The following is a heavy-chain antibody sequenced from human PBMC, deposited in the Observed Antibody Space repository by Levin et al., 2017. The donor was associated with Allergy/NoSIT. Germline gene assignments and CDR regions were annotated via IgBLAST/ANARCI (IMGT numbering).Heavy chain of an antibody. D-gene: IGHD7-27*01. V-gene: IGHV3-30*18. J-gene: IGHJ6*03. CDR1: GFTFNTYG. CDR3: AKDSDQPTGDDYDYYRDV. Sequence: GVSLRLSCAASGFTFNTYGMHWVRQAPGKGLEWVAVILYDGSNKYYVDSVKGRFTISRDNSKHTLYLKVNCRRAEDTAVYYCAKDSDQPTGDDYDYYRDVWGKGTTVTVS. CDR2: ILYDGSNK.